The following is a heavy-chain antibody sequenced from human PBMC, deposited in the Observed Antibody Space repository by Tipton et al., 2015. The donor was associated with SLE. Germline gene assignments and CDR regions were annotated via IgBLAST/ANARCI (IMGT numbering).Heavy chain of an antibody. Sequence: TLSLTCAVYGGSFSGYYWSWSRQPPGKGLEWIGNIYHSGSTYYNPSLKSRITISVDTSKNQFSLKLSSVTAADTAVYYCAKGEYNPFDYWGQGTLVTVSS. J-gene: IGHJ4*02. V-gene: IGHV4-34*01. D-gene: IGHD1-14*01. CDR3: AKGEYNPFDY. CDR2: IYHSGST. CDR1: GGSFSGYY.